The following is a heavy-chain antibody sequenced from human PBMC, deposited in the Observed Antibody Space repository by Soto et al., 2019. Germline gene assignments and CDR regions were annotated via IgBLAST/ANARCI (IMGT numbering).Heavy chain of an antibody. CDR3: AKDRAGDIYVAARSGLDH. CDR2: ISYDGSNK. CDR1: GFTFFSYG. Sequence: PGRSLRLSCAASGFTFFSYGMHWVRQAPGKGLEWVAVISYDGSNKYYGDSVKGRFTISRDNSKNTLYLQMNSLRADDTAVYYCAKDRAGDIYVAARSGLDHWGQGTLVTVSS. J-gene: IGHJ4*02. V-gene: IGHV3-30*18. D-gene: IGHD3-3*01.